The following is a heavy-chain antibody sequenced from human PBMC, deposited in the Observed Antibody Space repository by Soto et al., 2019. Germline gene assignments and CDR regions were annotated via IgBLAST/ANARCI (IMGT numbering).Heavy chain of an antibody. V-gene: IGHV3-53*01. D-gene: IGHD1-1*01. J-gene: IGHJ3*01. CDR2: LYDVDGS. Sequence: DVQLVESGGGLMQPGESLRLSCAASGLTVSGKKYVAWVRQAPGRGLEWVSALYDVDGSFYADSVNGRFTTSSDSSKITVYLLTNGLRPDDTAVYYCATWHEREHAYDVWGQGTTVTVSS. CDR3: ATWHEREHAYDV. CDR1: GLTVSGKKY.